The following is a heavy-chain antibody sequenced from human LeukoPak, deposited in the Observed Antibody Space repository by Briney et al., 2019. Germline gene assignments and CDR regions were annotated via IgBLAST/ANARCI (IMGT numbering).Heavy chain of an antibody. CDR2: VSGNGDTY. CDR3: VSAYAGVLDY. D-gene: IGHD2-2*01. J-gene: IGHJ4*02. Sequence: GGSLRLSCAASGFTFSIYEMNWVRQAPGKGLEWVSYVSGNGDTYYYGDSLRARFTISRDNAKNSLYLQMNSLRVEDTAVYYCVSAYAGVLDYWGQGTLVTVSS. CDR1: GFTFSIYE. V-gene: IGHV3-48*03.